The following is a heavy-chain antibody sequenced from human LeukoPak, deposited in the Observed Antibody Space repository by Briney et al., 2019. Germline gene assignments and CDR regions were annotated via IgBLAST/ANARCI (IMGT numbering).Heavy chain of an antibody. CDR2: IIPIFGTA. J-gene: IGHJ4*02. CDR3: ARGYGDYDHPNFDY. D-gene: IGHD4-17*01. Sequence: SVKVSCKASGGTFSSYAISWVRQAPGQGLEWMGGIIPIFGTANYAQKFQGRVTITADESTSTAYMELSSLRSGDTAVYYCARGYGDYDHPNFDYWGQGTLVTVSS. CDR1: GGTFSSYA. V-gene: IGHV1-69*13.